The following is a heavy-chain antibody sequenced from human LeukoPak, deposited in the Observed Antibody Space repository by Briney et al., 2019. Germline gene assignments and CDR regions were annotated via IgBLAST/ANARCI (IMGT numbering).Heavy chain of an antibody. CDR2: ISAYNGNT. CDR1: GYTFTSYG. Sequence: ASVKVSCKASGYTFTSYGISWVRQAPGQGLEWMGWISAYNGNTNYAQKLQGRVTMTTDTSTSTAYMELRSLRSDDTAVYYCARDLRVPHDCGDYDLDYWGQGTLVTVSS. J-gene: IGHJ4*02. V-gene: IGHV1-18*01. CDR3: ARDLRVPHDCGDYDLDY. D-gene: IGHD4-17*01.